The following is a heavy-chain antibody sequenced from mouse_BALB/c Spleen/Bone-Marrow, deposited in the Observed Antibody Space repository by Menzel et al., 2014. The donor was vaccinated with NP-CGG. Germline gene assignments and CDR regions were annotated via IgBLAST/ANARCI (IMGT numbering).Heavy chain of an antibody. D-gene: IGHD2-4*01. V-gene: IGHV5-9-2*01. CDR1: GFTFNSYG. CDR2: ISGGGSYA. CDR3: ARHAYYDQTEVSFVY. J-gene: IGHJ3*01. Sequence: EVQLVESGGGLVKSGGSLKLSCAASGFTFNSYGMSWVRRTPEKRLEWVATISGGGSYAFYPDSVKGRFTISRDNAKNNLYLQLSSLRSEDTALYHCARHAYYDQTEVSFVYWGQGTLVTVSA.